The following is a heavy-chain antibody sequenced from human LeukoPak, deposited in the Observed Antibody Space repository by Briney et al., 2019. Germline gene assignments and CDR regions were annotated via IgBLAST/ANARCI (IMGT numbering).Heavy chain of an antibody. CDR1: GFTFSSYE. CDR3: ARGKGEYYGSGSYYITSDYYYYMDV. J-gene: IGHJ6*03. CDR2: ISSSGSTI. Sequence: GGSLRLSCAASGFTFSSYEMNWVRQAPGKGLEWVSYISSSGSTIYYADSVKGRFTISRDNVKNSLYLQMNSLRAEDTAVYYCARGKGEYYGSGSYYITSDYYYYMDVWGKGTTVTISS. D-gene: IGHD3-10*01. V-gene: IGHV3-48*03.